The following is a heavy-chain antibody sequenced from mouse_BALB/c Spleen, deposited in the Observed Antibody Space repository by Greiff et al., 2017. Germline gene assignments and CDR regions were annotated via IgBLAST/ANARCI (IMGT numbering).Heavy chain of an antibody. CDR2: INPSSGYT. J-gene: IGHJ3*01. CDR1: GFNIKDTY. CDR3: ARSGPWFAY. Sequence: VQLQQSGAELVKPGASVKLSCTASGFNIKDTYMHWVKQRPGQGLEWIGYINPSSGYTEYNQKFKDKTTLTADKSSSTAYMQLSSLTSEDSAVYYCARSGPWFAYWGQGTLVTVSA. V-gene: IGHV1-4*02.